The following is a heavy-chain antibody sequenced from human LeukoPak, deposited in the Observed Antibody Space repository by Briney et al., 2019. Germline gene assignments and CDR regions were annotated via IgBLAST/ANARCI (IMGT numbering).Heavy chain of an antibody. CDR1: GFTFSSYS. D-gene: IGHD6-19*01. CDR3: ALDPVQDSSGCYGYFDY. V-gene: IGHV3-21*06. Sequence: GGSLRLSCAASGFTFSSYSMNWVRQAPGKGLEWVSSISSSSTYIYYADSVKGRFTISIDNAKNSLSLQMNSLKAEDTALYYGALDPVQDSSGCYGYFDYWGQGTLVTVSS. J-gene: IGHJ4*02. CDR2: ISSSSTYI.